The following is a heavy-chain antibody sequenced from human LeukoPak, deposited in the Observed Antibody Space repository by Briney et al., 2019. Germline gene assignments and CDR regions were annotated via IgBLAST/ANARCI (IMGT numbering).Heavy chain of an antibody. J-gene: IGHJ5*01. CDR2: IYYSGST. V-gene: IGHV4-31*03. D-gene: IGHD2-21*02. Sequence: SQTLSLTCTVSGGSISSGGYYWSWIRQHPGKGLEWIGYIYYSGSTYYNPSLKSRVTISVDTSKNQFSLKLSSVTAADTAVYYCARAYCGGDCPDWFDPWGQGTTVTVSS. CDR3: ARAYCGGDCPDWFDP. CDR1: GGSISSGGYY.